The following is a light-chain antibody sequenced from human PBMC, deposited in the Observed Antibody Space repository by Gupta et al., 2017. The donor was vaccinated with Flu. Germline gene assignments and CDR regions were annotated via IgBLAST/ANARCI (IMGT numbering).Light chain of an antibody. V-gene: IGKV1-39*01. CDR2: TSS. J-gene: IGKJ2*01. CDR3: QQSYSSPYA. Sequence: GDSDTISCRASQPITTYLNWYQQKPGNAPKLLIYTSSNLQSGVPSRCSGRGSGTDFAVTITNRQPEDFATYYCQQSYSSPYAIGQGTKLEI. CDR1: QPITTY.